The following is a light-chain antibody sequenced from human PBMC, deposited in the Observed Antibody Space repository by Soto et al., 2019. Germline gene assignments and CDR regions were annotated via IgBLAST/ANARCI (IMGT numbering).Light chain of an antibody. CDR2: GAS. CDR1: QSISNF. J-gene: IGKJ4*01. Sequence: DIQMTQSPSSLSASVGDRVTITCRASQSISNFLNWYQQKPGKAPKVLIYGASSLQSGVPARFSGSESGTDFTLTISSLQPEDFATYYCQQSYRTPLTFGGGTRVEIK. CDR3: QQSYRTPLT. V-gene: IGKV1-39*01.